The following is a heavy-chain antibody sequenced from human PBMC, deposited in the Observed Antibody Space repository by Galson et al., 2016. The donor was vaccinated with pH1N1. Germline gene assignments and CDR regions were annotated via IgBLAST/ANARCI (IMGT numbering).Heavy chain of an antibody. CDR1: GYRFSSSW. CDR2: IHLGGSHI. D-gene: IGHD4-17*01. CDR3: ARQNDYGDYRGDAFDI. J-gene: IGHJ3*02. V-gene: IGHV5-51*01. Sequence: QSGAEVKKPGESLKISCKGSGYRFSSSWIGWVRQMPGKGLEWMGIIHLGGSHIRYSPSFQGQVTISADKSINIVSLQWSSLKASDTAMYYCARQNDYGDYRGDAFDIWGQGTMVTASS.